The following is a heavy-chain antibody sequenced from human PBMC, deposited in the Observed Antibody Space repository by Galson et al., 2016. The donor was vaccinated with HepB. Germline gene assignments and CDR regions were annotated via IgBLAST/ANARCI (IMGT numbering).Heavy chain of an antibody. D-gene: IGHD5-12*01. V-gene: IGHV3-11*05. Sequence: SLRLSCAASGFAFSDYYMNWIRQPPGKGLEWVSYISTGGTYTNYADSVNGRFTISRDNAKNSLYLQRDSLRAEDTALYYCARARAGGYESYDYWGQGTLVTGSS. CDR1: GFAFSDYY. CDR3: ARARAGGYESYDY. J-gene: IGHJ4*02. CDR2: ISTGGTYT.